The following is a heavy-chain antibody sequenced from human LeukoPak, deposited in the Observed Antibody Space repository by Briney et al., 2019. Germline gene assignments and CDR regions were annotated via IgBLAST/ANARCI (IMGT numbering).Heavy chain of an antibody. CDR2: INHSGST. Sequence: PSETLSLTCAVYGGSFSGYYWSWIRQPPGKGLEWIGEINHSGSTNYNPSLKSRVTISVDTSKNQFSLKLSSVTAADTAVYYCARGVRWLQFGGTNWFDPWGQGNLVTVSS. J-gene: IGHJ5*02. CDR1: GGSFSGYY. D-gene: IGHD5-24*01. CDR3: ARGVRWLQFGGTNWFDP. V-gene: IGHV4-34*01.